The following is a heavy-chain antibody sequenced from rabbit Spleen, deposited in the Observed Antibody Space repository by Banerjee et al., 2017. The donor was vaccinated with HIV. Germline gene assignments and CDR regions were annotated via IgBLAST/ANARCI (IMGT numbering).Heavy chain of an antibody. CDR2: IEGGSSAFS. J-gene: IGHJ4*01. CDR1: GVSFSSNHY. Sequence: QSLEESGGDLVKPGASLTLTCTASGVSFSSNHYMCWVRQAPGKGLEWIACIEGGSSAFSYFASWAKGRFTISKTSSTTVTLQMTSLTAADTATYFCARDTADDYGDYAFNLWGPGTLVTVS. V-gene: IGHV1S40*01. D-gene: IGHD2-1*01. CDR3: ARDTADDYGDYAFNL.